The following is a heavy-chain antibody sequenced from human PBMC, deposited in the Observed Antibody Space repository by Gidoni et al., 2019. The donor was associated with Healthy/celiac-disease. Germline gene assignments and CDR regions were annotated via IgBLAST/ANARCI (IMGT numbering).Heavy chain of an antibody. CDR2: IRSKAYGGTT. V-gene: IGHV3-49*03. D-gene: IGHD3-22*01. CDR1: GFTLADYA. Sequence: EVQLVESGGGLVQPGRSLRLSCPASGFTLADYARSWFRQAPGKGLEWVGFIRSKAYGGTTEYAASVKGRFTISRDDSKSIAYLQMNSLKTEDTAVYYCTRVVLDDSSGYYYVSDYWGQGTLVTVSS. J-gene: IGHJ4*02. CDR3: TRVVLDDSSGYYYVSDY.